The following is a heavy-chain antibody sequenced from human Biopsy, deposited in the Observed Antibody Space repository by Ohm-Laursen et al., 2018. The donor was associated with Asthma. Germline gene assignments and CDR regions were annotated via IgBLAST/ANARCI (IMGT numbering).Heavy chain of an antibody. CDR1: GFAVSRDY. CDR2: ISKDASTQ. Sequence: SLRLSCTDSGFAVSRDYMFWVRQAPGKGLEWVGVISKDASTQDYADSVKGRFTMARDNSKNTLDLQMNSLREEDTAVYYCVRDGTDDAFDIWGQGTVVSVSS. CDR3: VRDGTDDAFDI. D-gene: IGHD1-1*01. V-gene: IGHV3-30*01. J-gene: IGHJ3*02.